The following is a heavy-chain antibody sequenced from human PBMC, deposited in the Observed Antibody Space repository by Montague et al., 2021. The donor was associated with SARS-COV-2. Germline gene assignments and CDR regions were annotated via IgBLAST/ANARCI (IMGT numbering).Heavy chain of an antibody. CDR3: TRRNLVTDFDS. V-gene: IGHV4-4*02. J-gene: IGHJ4*01. Sequence: SETLSLTCTVSVGSGISSDWWSWVRQPPGKGLEWIGETSRRGSSNYNAALKSRVTISLHQSTNQFSLTLNSVTAADTAVYYCTRRNLVTDFDSWGQGALVTVSS. CDR2: TSRRGSS. D-gene: IGHD1-14*01. CDR1: VGSGISSDW.